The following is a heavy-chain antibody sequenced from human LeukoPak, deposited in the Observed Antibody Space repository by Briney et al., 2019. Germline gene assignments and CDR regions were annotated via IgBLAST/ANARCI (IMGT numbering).Heavy chain of an antibody. CDR3: ARGPLTDALDY. Sequence: ASVKVSCKASVYTFTGYFMHCVRQAPGQGLEWMGWINPNIGATKYARKFHGRVTMTRDTSISTAYMDRSRLRSDDTAVYYCARGPLTDALDYWGQGPLVTVSS. V-gene: IGHV1-2*02. CDR2: INPNIGAT. D-gene: IGHD1-14*01. CDR1: VYTFTGYF. J-gene: IGHJ4*02.